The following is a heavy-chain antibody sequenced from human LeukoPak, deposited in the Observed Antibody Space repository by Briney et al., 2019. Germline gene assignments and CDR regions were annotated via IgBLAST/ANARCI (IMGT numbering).Heavy chain of an antibody. CDR2: IYTSGST. J-gene: IGHJ4*02. CDR3: ASASRNIDY. V-gene: IGHV4-61*02. Sequence: SETLSLTCTVSGGSISSGSYYWRWIRQPAGKGLEWIGRIYTSGSTNYNPSLKSRVTISVDTSKNQFSLKLSSVTAADTAVYYCASASRNIDYWGQGTLVTVSS. CDR1: GGSISSGSYY.